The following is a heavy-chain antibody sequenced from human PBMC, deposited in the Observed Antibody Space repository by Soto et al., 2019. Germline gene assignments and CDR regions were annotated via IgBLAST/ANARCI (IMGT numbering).Heavy chain of an antibody. J-gene: IGHJ5*02. CDR1: GGSISSSSYY. CDR3: ARRFLELPTMTWFDP. V-gene: IGHV4-39*01. CDR2: IYYSGST. D-gene: IGHD1-7*01. Sequence: SETLSLTCTVAGGSISSSSYYWGWIRQPPGKGLEWIGSIYYSGSTYYNPSLKSRVTISVDTSKNQFSLKLSSVTAADTAVYYCARRFLELPTMTWFDPWGQGTLVTVSS.